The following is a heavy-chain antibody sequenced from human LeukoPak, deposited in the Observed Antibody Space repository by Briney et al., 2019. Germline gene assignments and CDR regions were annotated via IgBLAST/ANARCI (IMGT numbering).Heavy chain of an antibody. CDR3: AKQMVARPHYYYMDV. CDR1: GFIFSSFG. CDR2: IQDDESNK. J-gene: IGHJ6*03. Sequence: PGGSLRLSCAASGFIFSSFGMHWVRQAPGKGLEWVAFIQDDESNKFYADSVKGRFTISRDNSKNTLFLQMNSLRPEDTALYYCAKQMVARPHYYYMDVWGKGTTVTVSS. D-gene: IGHD2-15*01. V-gene: IGHV3-30*02.